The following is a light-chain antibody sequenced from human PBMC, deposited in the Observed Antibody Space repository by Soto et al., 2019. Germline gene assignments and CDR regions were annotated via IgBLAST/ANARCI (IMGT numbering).Light chain of an antibody. CDR1: SSNIGAGYD. CDR3: QSYDSRLSAPYL. J-gene: IGLJ1*01. CDR2: DNS. V-gene: IGLV1-40*01. Sequence: QSVLTQPPSVSGAPGQRVTISCTGSSSNIGAGYDVHWYQQLPGTAPKLLIYDNSNRPSGVPDRFSGSNSGTSASLAITGLQAEDEADDYCQSYDSRLSAPYLLGTGPKVTVL.